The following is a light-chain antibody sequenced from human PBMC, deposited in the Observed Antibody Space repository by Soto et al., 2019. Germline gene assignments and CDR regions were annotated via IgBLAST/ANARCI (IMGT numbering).Light chain of an antibody. CDR3: QQRSNWPIFS. J-gene: IGKJ3*01. V-gene: IGKV3-11*01. CDR1: QSVGSY. Sequence: EIVLTQSPATLSLSPGERAILSCRASQSVGSYLAWYQQKPGQAPRLLIYDASNRATGIPARFSGSGSGTDFTLTISSLEPEDFAVYYCQQRSNWPIFSFGPGTKVDIK. CDR2: DAS.